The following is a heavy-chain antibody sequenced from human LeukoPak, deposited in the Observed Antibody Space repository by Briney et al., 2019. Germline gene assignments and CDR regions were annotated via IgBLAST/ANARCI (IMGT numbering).Heavy chain of an antibody. V-gene: IGHV1-46*01. CDR1: GYTFTGYY. J-gene: IGHJ3*02. CDR2: INPSGGST. D-gene: IGHD4-23*01. Sequence: ASVKVSCKASGYTFTGYYMHWVRQAPGQGLEWMGIINPSGGSTSYAQKFQGRVTMTRDMSTSTVYMELSSLRSEDTAVYYCARFGDYGGNSGLFAFDIWGQGTMVTVSS. CDR3: ARFGDYGGNSGLFAFDI.